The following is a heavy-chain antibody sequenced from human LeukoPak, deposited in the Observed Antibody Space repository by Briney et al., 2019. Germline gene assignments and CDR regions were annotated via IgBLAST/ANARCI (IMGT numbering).Heavy chain of an antibody. CDR1: GGSVSSGSYY. V-gene: IGHV4-61*01. D-gene: IGHD6-19*01. J-gene: IGHJ5*02. CDR2: IYYSGST. CDR3: AGAPGARSGWYDENWFDP. Sequence: PSETLSLTCTVSGGSVSSGSYYWSWIRQPPGKGLEWIGYIYYSGSTNYNPSLKSRVTISVDTSKNQFSLKLSSVTAADTAVYYCAGAPGARSGWYDENWFDPWGQGTLVTVSS.